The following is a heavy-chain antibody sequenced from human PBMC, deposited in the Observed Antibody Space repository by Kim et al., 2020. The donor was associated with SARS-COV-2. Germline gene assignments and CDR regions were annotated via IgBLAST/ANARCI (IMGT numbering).Heavy chain of an antibody. CDR1: GGTFSSYA. D-gene: IGHD3-3*01. Sequence: SVKVSCKASGGTFSSYAISWVRQAPGQGLEWMGGIIPIFGTANYAQKFQGRVTITADESTSTAYMELSSLRSEDTAVYYCAGDLYYDFWSGYPHYYGMDVWGQGTTVTVSS. CDR3: AGDLYYDFWSGYPHYYGMDV. CDR2: IIPIFGTA. J-gene: IGHJ6*02. V-gene: IGHV1-69*13.